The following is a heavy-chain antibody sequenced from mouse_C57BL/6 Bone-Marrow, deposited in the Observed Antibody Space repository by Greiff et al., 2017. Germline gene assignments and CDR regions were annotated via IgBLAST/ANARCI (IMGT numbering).Heavy chain of an antibody. V-gene: IGHV1-15*01. CDR3: TRGDYYAMDY. Sequence: QVQLQQSGAELVRPGASVTLSCKASGYTFTDYEMHWVKQTPVPGLEWIGAIDPETGGTAYNQKFKGKAILTADKSSSTAYMELRSLTSEDSAVYYCTRGDYYAMDYWGQGTSVTVSS. CDR1: GYTFTDYE. CDR2: IDPETGGT. J-gene: IGHJ4*01.